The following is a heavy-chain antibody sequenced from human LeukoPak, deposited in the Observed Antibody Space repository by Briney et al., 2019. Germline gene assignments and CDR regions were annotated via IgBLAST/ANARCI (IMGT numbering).Heavy chain of an antibody. CDR1: GFTFSDYY. V-gene: IGHV3-11*06. D-gene: IGHD2-15*01. CDR2: ISNSSNYT. CDR3: ARDRYCSGGTCYSAAWFDP. Sequence: GGSLRLSCAASGFTFSDYYMSWIRQAPGKGLECISYISNSSNYTNYADSVKGRFTISRDNAKNSLYLQMNSLRAEDTAVYYCARDRYCSGGTCYSAAWFDPWGQGTLVTVSS. J-gene: IGHJ5*02.